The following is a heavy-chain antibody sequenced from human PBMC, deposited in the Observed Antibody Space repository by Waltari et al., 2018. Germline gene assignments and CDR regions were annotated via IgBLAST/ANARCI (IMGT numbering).Heavy chain of an antibody. V-gene: IGHV1-69*13. CDR1: GGTFSSYA. CDR2: IIPSFGTT. CDR3: ARGAHYYDSSAYRDY. J-gene: IGHJ4*02. Sequence: QVQLVQSGAEVKKPGSSVKVSCKASGGTFSSYAISWVRQDPGQGLEWMGRIIPSFGTTNYEQKFQGRVTITADKSTSTAYMELSSLRSEDTAVYYCARGAHYYDSSAYRDYWGQGTLVTVSS. D-gene: IGHD3-22*01.